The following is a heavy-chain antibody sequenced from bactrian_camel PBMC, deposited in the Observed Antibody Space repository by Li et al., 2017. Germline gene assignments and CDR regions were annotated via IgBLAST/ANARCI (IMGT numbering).Heavy chain of an antibody. CDR2: IDSDGIT. CDR3: AGSWGSTGHCYTLYNWAFGY. D-gene: IGHD5*01. Sequence: HVQLVESGGGSVTAGGSLRLSCTVSGYQTSTYCMGWFRQAPGNQREGVAAIDSDGITSYAESVKGRFTISVDNAENTLYLQMDSLKPDDSAMYYCAGSWGSTGHCYTLYNWAFGYWGQGTQVT. V-gene: IGHV3S53*01. CDR1: GYQTSTYC. J-gene: IGHJ6*01.